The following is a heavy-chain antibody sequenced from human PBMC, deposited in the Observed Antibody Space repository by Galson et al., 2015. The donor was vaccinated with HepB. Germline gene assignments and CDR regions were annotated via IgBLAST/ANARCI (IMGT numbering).Heavy chain of an antibody. D-gene: IGHD3-3*01. CDR1: GFTFSSYS. J-gene: IGHJ3*02. V-gene: IGHV3-21*01. CDR3: ARGYDFWSGYFDAFDI. CDR2: ISSSSSYI. Sequence: SLRLSCAASGFTFSSYSMNWVRQAPGKGLEWVSSISSSSSYIYYADSVKGRFTISRDNAKNSLYLQMNSLRAEDTAVYYCARGYDFWSGYFDAFDIWGQGTMVTVSS.